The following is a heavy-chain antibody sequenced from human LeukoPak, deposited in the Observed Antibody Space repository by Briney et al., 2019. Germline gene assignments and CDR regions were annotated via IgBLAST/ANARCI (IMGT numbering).Heavy chain of an antibody. D-gene: IGHD1-26*01. V-gene: IGHV1-46*01. CDR3: ARELTGRAKAFVDDAFDI. CDR1: GYTFTSNY. CDR2: IYPRDGST. Sequence: ASVKVSCKASGYTFTSNYIHWVRQAPGQGLEWMGVIYPRDGSTSYAQKFQGRVTVTRDTSTSTVHMELSGLRSEGAAVYYCARELTGRAKAFVDDAFDIWGQGTMVTVSS. J-gene: IGHJ3*02.